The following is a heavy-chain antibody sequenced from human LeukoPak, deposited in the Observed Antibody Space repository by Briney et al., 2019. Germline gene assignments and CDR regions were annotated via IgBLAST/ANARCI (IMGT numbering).Heavy chain of an antibody. CDR3: AVEVTTDGSQYYFDY. J-gene: IGHJ4*02. CDR2: ISSSSSYI. V-gene: IGHV3-21*01. Sequence: GGSLRLSCAASGFTFSSYRMNWVRQAPGKGLEWVSSISSSSSYIYYADSVKGRFTISRDNAKNSLYLQMNSLRAEDTAVYYCAVEVTTDGSQYYFDYWGQGTLVTVSS. CDR1: GFTFSSYR. D-gene: IGHD2-21*02.